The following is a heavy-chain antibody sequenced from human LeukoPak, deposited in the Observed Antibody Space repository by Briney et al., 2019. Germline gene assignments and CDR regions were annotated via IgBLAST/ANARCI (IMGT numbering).Heavy chain of an antibody. J-gene: IGHJ4*02. V-gene: IGHV1-2*06. Sequence: ASVTVSCKASGYTLTVYYMHWVRQAPGQGLEWMGRINPSTGGTNSAQKFQGRVTMTRDTSISTAYMELSRLTSDDTAVYFCARESTSDYLDSWGQGTLVTVSS. CDR3: ARESTSDYLDS. CDR1: GYTLTVYY. CDR2: INPSTGGT.